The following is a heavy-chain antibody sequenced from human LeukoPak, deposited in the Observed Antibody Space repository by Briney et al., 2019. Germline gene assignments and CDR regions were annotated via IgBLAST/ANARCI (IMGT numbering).Heavy chain of an antibody. CDR3: ARVVVIGPYYFDY. D-gene: IGHD3-22*01. CDR1: GFTFSSHG. V-gene: IGHV3-23*01. CDR2: ISGSGGST. Sequence: GGSLRLSCAASGFTFSSHGMNWVRQAPGKGLEWVSAISGSGGSTYYADSVKGRFTISRDNSKNTLYLQMNSLRAEDTAVYYCARVVVIGPYYFDYWGQGTLVTVSS. J-gene: IGHJ4*02.